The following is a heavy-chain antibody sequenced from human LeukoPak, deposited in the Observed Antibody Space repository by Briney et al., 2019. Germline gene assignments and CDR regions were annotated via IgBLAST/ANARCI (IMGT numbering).Heavy chain of an antibody. V-gene: IGHV1-46*01. J-gene: IGHJ4*02. CDR3: ARGTYYYDSSGYYWADGSIPFLEY. CDR2: INPSGGST. D-gene: IGHD3-22*01. CDR1: GYTFTSYY. Sequence: GASVKVSCKASGYTFTSYYMHWVRQAPGQGLEWMGIINPSGGSTSYAQKFQGRVTMTRDTSTSTVYMELSSLRSEDTAVYYCARGTYYYDSSGYYWADGSIPFLEYWGQGTLATVSS.